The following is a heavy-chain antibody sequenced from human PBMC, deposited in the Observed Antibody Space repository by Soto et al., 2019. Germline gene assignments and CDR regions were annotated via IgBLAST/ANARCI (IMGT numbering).Heavy chain of an antibody. CDR3: ARGAEGSAYYYDSSGYHYDY. D-gene: IGHD3-22*01. Sequence: GASVKVSCKASGYTFTGYYMHWVRQAPRQGLEWMGWINPNSGGTNYAQKFQGWVTMTRDTSISTAYMELSRLRSDDTAVYYCARGAEGSAYYYDSSGYHYDYWGQGTLVTVSS. V-gene: IGHV1-2*04. CDR2: INPNSGGT. J-gene: IGHJ4*02. CDR1: GYTFTGYY.